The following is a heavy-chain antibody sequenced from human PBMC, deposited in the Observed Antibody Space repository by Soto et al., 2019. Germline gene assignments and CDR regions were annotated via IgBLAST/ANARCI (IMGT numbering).Heavy chain of an antibody. Sequence: GGSLRLSCAASGFTFSSYWMSWVRQAPGKGLEWVANIKQDGSEKYYVDSVKGRFTISRDNAKNSLYLQMNSLRAEDTAVYYCARAQGRGYGSGSYYNKYYYYYGMDVWGQGTTVTVSS. V-gene: IGHV3-7*05. CDR1: GFTFSSYW. D-gene: IGHD3-10*01. CDR2: IKQDGSEK. CDR3: ARAQGRGYGSGSYYNKYYYYYGMDV. J-gene: IGHJ6*02.